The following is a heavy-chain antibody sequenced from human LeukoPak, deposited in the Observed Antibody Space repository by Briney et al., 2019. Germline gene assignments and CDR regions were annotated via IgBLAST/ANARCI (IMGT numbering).Heavy chain of an antibody. Sequence: SGGSLRLSCAASGFTFSSYGMHWVRQAPGKGLEWVAFIRYDGSNKYYADSVKGRFTISRDNSKNTLYLQMNSLRAEDTAVYYCATPYSSSWTNDYWGQGTLVTVSS. D-gene: IGHD6-13*01. CDR1: GFTFSSYG. CDR2: IRYDGSNK. CDR3: ATPYSSSWTNDY. J-gene: IGHJ4*02. V-gene: IGHV3-30*02.